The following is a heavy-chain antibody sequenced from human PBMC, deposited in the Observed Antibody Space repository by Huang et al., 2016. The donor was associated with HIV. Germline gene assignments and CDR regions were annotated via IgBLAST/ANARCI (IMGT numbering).Heavy chain of an antibody. CDR3: ALKGDSSGWEYFRH. Sequence: QVQLVESGGGVVQPGRSLRLSCAASGFIFSNYGMPWVRQAPGKGLEWVALISYDGSNKYYTDSVKGRFSISRDNSKNTLYLQMNSLRAEDTAVYYCALKGDSSGWEYFRHWGQGTLVTVSS. D-gene: IGHD6-19*01. J-gene: IGHJ1*01. CDR2: ISYDGSNK. CDR1: GFIFSNYG. V-gene: IGHV3-30*03.